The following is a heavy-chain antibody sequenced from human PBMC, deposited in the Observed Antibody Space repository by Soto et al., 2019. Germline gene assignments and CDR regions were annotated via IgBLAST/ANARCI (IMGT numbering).Heavy chain of an antibody. CDR2: VYSGSAT. D-gene: IGHD6-19*01. CDR1: GFTVSDTY. Sequence: EVRLVETGGGLIQPGGSLRLSCAVSGFTVSDTYMNLVRQAPGKVLEWVSVVYSGSATYYADSVKGRFTISRDNSKNTVFLQMSSLRVEDTAVYYCARGKSGWLTFDYWGQGIVVTVSS. J-gene: IGHJ4*02. CDR3: ARGKSGWLTFDY. V-gene: IGHV3-53*02.